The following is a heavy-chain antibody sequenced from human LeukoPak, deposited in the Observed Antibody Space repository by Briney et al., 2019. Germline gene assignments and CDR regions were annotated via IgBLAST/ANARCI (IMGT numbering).Heavy chain of an antibody. CDR1: GGSFSGYY. CDR2: IYYSGST. V-gene: IGHV4-34*01. CDR3: ARVRLPLYYFDY. Sequence: SETLSLTCAVYGGSFSGYYWSWIRQPPGKGLEWIGSIYYSGSTYYNPSLKSRVTISVDTSKNQFSLKLSSVTAADTAVYYCARVRLPLYYFDYWGQGTLVTVSS. J-gene: IGHJ4*02. D-gene: IGHD4-11*01.